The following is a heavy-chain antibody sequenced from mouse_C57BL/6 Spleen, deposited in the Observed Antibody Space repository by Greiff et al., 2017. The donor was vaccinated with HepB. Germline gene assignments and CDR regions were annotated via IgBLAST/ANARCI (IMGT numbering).Heavy chain of an antibody. V-gene: IGHV1-55*01. CDR2: IYPGSGST. D-gene: IGHD2-12*01. Sequence: QVQLQQSGPELVKPGASVKMSCKASGYTFTSYWITWVKQRPGQGLEWIGDIYPGSGSTNYNEKFKSKATLTVDTSSSTAYMQLSSLTSEDSAVYYCARVEKRRGFDYWGQGTTLTVSS. CDR1: GYTFTSYW. CDR3: ARVEKRRGFDY. J-gene: IGHJ2*01.